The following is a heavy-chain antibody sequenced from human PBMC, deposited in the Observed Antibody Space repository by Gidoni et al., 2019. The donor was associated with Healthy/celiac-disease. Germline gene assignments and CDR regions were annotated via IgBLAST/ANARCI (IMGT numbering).Heavy chain of an antibody. J-gene: IGHJ6*02. V-gene: IGHV4-59*01. CDR3: ARAAAGANYYYYYGMDV. CDR1: GGSISSYY. CDR2: IYYSGST. D-gene: IGHD6-13*01. Sequence: QVQLQESGPGLVKPSETLSLTCTVSGGSISSYYWSWIRQPPGKGLEWIGYIYYSGSTNYNPSLKSRVTISVDTSKNQFSLKLSSVTAADTAVYYCARAAAGANYYYYYGMDVWGQGTTVTVSS.